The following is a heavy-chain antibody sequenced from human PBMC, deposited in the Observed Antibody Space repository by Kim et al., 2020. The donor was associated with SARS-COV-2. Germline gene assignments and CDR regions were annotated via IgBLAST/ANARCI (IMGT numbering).Heavy chain of an antibody. J-gene: IGHJ6*02. CDR3: ARASGTVTTFYYHGMDV. Sequence: LKSRVTISVDTYKNQLSLKLSSVTAADTAVYYCARASGTVTTFYYHGMDVWGQGTTVTVSS. V-gene: IGHV4-59*01. D-gene: IGHD4-4*01.